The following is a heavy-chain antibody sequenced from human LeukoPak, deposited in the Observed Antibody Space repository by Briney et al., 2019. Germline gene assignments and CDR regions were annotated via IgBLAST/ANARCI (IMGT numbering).Heavy chain of an antibody. CDR1: GYTLTELS. D-gene: IGHD6-13*01. V-gene: IGHV1-24*01. Sequence: GASVKVSCKVSGYTLTELSMHWVRQAPGKGLEWMGGFDPGDGETIYAQKFQGRVTMTEDTSTDTAYMELSSLRSEDTAVYYCAREVGMAAAGLNWFDPWGQGTLVTVSS. CDR3: AREVGMAAAGLNWFDP. CDR2: FDPGDGET. J-gene: IGHJ5*02.